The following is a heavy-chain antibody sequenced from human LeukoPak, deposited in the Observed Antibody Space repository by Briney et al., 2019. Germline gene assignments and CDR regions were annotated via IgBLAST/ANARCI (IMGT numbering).Heavy chain of an antibody. Sequence: GGSLRLSCAASGFTFSSYSMNWARQVSGKGLEWVSYISSSSTYLNYADSVKGRFTISRDNAKNSLYLEMNSLRAEDTAVYHCVRGAGTSYFDYWGQGTLVTVSS. CDR2: ISSSSTYL. J-gene: IGHJ4*02. CDR3: VRGAGTSYFDY. CDR1: GFTFSSYS. D-gene: IGHD1-1*01. V-gene: IGHV3-21*01.